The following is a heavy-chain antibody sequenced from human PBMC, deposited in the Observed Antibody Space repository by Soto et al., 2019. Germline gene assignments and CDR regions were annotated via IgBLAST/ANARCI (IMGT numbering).Heavy chain of an antibody. Sequence: GGSLRLSCAASGFTFSSYAMSWVRQAPGKGLEWVSAISGSGASTYYADSVKGRFTISRDNSKNTLYLQMNSLRAEDTAVYYCAKDIPSVVRGLSMAFDIWGQGTMVTVSS. CDR3: AKDIPSVVRGLSMAFDI. CDR1: GFTFSSYA. J-gene: IGHJ3*02. V-gene: IGHV3-23*01. CDR2: ISGSGAST. D-gene: IGHD3-10*01.